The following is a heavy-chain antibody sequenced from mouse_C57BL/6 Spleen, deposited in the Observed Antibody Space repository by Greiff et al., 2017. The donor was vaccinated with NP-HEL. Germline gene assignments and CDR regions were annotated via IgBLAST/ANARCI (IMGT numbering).Heavy chain of an antibody. V-gene: IGHV1-69*01. CDR2: IDPSDSYT. Sequence: QVQLQQPGAELVKPAASVKMSCKASGYTFTSYWMHWVKQRPGQGLEWIGEIDPSDSYTNSPPPSKGKSTLTVEKSSSTAYMQLSSLTSEDSAVYYCARSGYYGSGYWYFDVWGTGTTVTVSS. J-gene: IGHJ1*03. D-gene: IGHD1-1*01. CDR3: ARSGYYGSGYWYFDV. CDR1: GYTFTSYW.